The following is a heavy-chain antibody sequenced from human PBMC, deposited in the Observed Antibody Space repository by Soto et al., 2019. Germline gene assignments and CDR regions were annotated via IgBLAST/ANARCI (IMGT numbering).Heavy chain of an antibody. D-gene: IGHD2-8*02. CDR1: GFTFSSYG. V-gene: IGHV3-30*03. CDR3: TGEVASGY. CDR2: ISYDGSSK. Sequence: QVQLVESGGGVVQPGRSLRLSCAASGFTFSSYGMHWVRQAPGKELEWVAVISYDGSSKYYADSVKGRFTISRDNSKNTLYLEMNSLRADDTAVYYCTGEVASGYWGQGTLVTVSS. J-gene: IGHJ4*02.